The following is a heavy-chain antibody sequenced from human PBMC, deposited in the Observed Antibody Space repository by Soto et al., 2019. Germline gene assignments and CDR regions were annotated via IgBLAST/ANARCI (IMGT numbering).Heavy chain of an antibody. CDR1: GYTFTSYG. CDR3: ARVKGLRIAAARRYDYMDV. D-gene: IGHD6-13*01. CDR2: ISAYNGNT. Sequence: GASVKVSCKASGYTFTSYGISWVRQAPGQGLEWMGWISAYNGNTNYAQKFQGRVTITADKSTSTAYMELSSLRSEDTAVYYCARVKGLRIAAARRYDYMDVWGKGTTVTVSS. J-gene: IGHJ6*03. V-gene: IGHV1-18*01.